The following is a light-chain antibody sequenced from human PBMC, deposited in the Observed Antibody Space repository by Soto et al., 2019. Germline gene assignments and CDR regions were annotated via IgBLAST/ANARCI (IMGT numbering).Light chain of an antibody. CDR2: VAS. J-gene: IGKJ1*01. Sequence: DIQMTQSPSSLSASVGDRVTITCRASQSIATYLNWYQQNSGNAPNLLIYVASTLQSGVPSRFSGSGSGTDFTLTISSLQPEDFATYYCQQTYRTPRTFGQGTKVEIE. V-gene: IGKV1-39*01. CDR3: QQTYRTPRT. CDR1: QSIATY.